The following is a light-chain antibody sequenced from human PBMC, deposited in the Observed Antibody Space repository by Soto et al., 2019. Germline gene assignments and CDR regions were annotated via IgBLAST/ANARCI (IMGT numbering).Light chain of an antibody. CDR2: YDD. Sequence: QSVLTQPPSVSEAPRQRVTISCSGSSSNIGNNAVNWYQQLPGKAPKLLIYYDDLLPSGVSDRFSGSKSGTSASLAISGLQSEDEADYYCAAWDDSLNVVVFGGGTKLT. J-gene: IGLJ2*01. CDR3: AAWDDSLNVVV. V-gene: IGLV1-36*01. CDR1: SSNIGNNA.